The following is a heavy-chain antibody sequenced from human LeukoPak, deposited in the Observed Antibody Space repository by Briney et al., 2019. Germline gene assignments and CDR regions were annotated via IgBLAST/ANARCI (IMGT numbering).Heavy chain of an antibody. CDR1: GFTFSSYG. Sequence: GGSLRLSCAASGFTFSSYGMHWVRQAPGKGLEWVAVIWDDGSNKYYADSVKGRFTISRDNSKNTLYLQMNSLRAEDTAVYYCARELVRGVIILGVGSGMDVWGQGTTVTVSS. CDR3: ARELVRGVIILGVGSGMDV. CDR2: IWDDGSNK. D-gene: IGHD3-10*01. J-gene: IGHJ6*02. V-gene: IGHV3-33*01.